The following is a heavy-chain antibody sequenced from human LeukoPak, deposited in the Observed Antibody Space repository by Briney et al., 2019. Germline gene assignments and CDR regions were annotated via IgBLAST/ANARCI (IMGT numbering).Heavy chain of an antibody. V-gene: IGHV3-43D*04. J-gene: IGHJ4*02. CDR1: GFTFDDYA. CDR2: ISWDGGST. Sequence: PGGSLRLSCAASGFTFDDYAMHWVRHAPGKGLEWVSLISWDGGSTYYADSVKGRFTISRDNSKNSLYLQMNSLRAEDTAVYYCAREVTTMAYIDYWGQGTLVTVSS. CDR3: AREVTTMAYIDY. D-gene: IGHD5-24*01.